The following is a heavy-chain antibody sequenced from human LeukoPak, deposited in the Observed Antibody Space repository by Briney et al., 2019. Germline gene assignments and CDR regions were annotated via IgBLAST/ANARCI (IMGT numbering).Heavy chain of an antibody. V-gene: IGHV3-7*01. CDR3: ARGSCCGGSCYFAYYYYYMDV. J-gene: IGHJ6*03. CDR1: GFTFSSYW. CDR2: IKQDGSEK. Sequence: PGGSLRLSCAASGFTFSSYWMSWVRQAPGKGLEWVANIKQDGSEKYYVDSVKGRFTISRDNAKNSLYLQMNSLRAEDTAVYYCARGSCCGGSCYFAYYYYYMDVWGKGTTVTISS. D-gene: IGHD2-15*01.